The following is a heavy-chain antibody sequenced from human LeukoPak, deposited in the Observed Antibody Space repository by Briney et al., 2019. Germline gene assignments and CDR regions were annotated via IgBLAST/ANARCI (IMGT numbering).Heavy chain of an antibody. J-gene: IGHJ4*02. V-gene: IGHV4-34*01. CDR2: VNHSGYT. Sequence: SETLSLTCDVSGVSFSTYYWSWIRQSPEKALEWIGEVNHSGYTNLNPSLKSRVTISVDTSKNQFSLKLSSVTAADTAVYYCARQVYGSDYWGQGTLVTVSS. CDR1: GVSFSTYY. CDR3: ARQVYGSDY. D-gene: IGHD4-17*01.